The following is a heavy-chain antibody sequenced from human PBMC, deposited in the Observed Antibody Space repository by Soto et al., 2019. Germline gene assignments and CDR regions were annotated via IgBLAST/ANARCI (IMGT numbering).Heavy chain of an antibody. V-gene: IGHV4-38-2*01. CDR1: GYSISIGYY. Sequence: SETLSLTCAVSGYSISIGYYWVCIRQPPGKGLEWIGSIYHSGSTYYNPSLKSRVTISVDTSKNQFSLKLSSVTAAETAVYYCARGWYISSWYRDAYFQHWGQGTVVTV. J-gene: IGHJ1*01. D-gene: IGHD6-13*01. CDR3: ARGWYISSWYRDAYFQH. CDR2: IYHSGST.